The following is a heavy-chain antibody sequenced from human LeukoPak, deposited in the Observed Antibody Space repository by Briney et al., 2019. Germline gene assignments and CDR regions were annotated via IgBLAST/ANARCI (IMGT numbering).Heavy chain of an antibody. CDR3: ARGRMYSSSTSADFDY. CDR2: INHSGST. Sequence: PSETLSLTCAVYGGSFSGYYWSWIRQPPGKGLEWIGEINHSGSTNYNPSLKSRVTISVDTSKNQFSLKLSSVTAADTAVYYCARGRMYSSSTSADFDYWGQGTLVTVSS. CDR1: GGSFSGYY. J-gene: IGHJ4*02. D-gene: IGHD6-6*01. V-gene: IGHV4-34*01.